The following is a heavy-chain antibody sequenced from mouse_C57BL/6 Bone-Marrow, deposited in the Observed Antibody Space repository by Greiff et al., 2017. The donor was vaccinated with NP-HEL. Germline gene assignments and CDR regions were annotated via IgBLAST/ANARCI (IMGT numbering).Heavy chain of an antibody. V-gene: IGHV1-82*01. CDR1: GYAFSSSW. CDR2: IYPGDGDT. Sequence: QVQLQQSGPELVKPGASVKISCKASGYAFSSSWMNWVKQRPGKGLEWIGRIYPGDGDTNYNGKFKGKATLTADKSSSTAYMQRSSLTSEDSAVYFCARPLLPLGYFDVWGTGTTVTVSS. CDR3: ARPLLPLGYFDV. D-gene: IGHD1-2*01. J-gene: IGHJ1*03.